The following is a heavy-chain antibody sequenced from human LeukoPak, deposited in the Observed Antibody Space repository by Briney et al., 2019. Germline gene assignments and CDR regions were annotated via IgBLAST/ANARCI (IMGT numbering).Heavy chain of an antibody. CDR3: ARGGGGESHGNPFDY. Sequence: GASLRLSCAASGFTFSHYCMHWVRQAPGKGLEWVAVIWGDGSNKHYADSVNGRLTIARDNSKHTVYLQMDSLRAEHTSVNYCARGGGGESHGNPFDYWGQGTLVTVS. J-gene: IGHJ4*02. CDR1: GFTFSHYC. D-gene: IGHD3-10*01. CDR2: IWGDGSNK. V-gene: IGHV3-33*01.